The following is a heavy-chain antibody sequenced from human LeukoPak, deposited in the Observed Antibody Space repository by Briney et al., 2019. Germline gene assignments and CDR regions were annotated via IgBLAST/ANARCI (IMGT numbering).Heavy chain of an antibody. J-gene: IGHJ2*01. CDR3: ARRDGVFTMIEWYFGL. D-gene: IGHD3-22*01. Sequence: GESLKISCKGSGYSFSSYWIGWVRQMPGKGLEWMGIIYPGDSDTRYSPSFEGQVTISADKSISTAYLQWSSLKASDTAMYYCARRDGVFTMIEWYFGLWGRGTLVTVSS. V-gene: IGHV5-51*01. CDR2: IYPGDSDT. CDR1: GYSFSSYW.